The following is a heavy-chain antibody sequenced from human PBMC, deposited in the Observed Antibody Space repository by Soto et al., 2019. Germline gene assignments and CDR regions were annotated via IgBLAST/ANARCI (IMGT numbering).Heavy chain of an antibody. D-gene: IGHD6-19*01. Sequence: LRLSCAASGFTFSSYAMNWVRQAPGKGLEWVSVISGSGDSTYYADSVKGRFTISRDNSKNTLYLQMNSLRAEDTAVYYCASRSSGWFFDYWGQGTLVTVSS. V-gene: IGHV3-23*01. CDR2: ISGSGDST. CDR3: ASRSSGWFFDY. J-gene: IGHJ4*02. CDR1: GFTFSSYA.